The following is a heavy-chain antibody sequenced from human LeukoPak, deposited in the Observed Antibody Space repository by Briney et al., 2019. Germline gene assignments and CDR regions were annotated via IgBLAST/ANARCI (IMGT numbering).Heavy chain of an antibody. V-gene: IGHV4-31*03. CDR2: ISYSGNT. Sequence: PSETLSLTCTVSGGSISSGGYYWSWVRQHPEKGLEWIGYISYSGNTYHNPSLKSRVTISVDTSKNQSSLMRSSVTAADTAVYYCAGGSGTGNYYYNYMDVCGKGTTVTVSS. CDR1: GGSISSGGYY. CDR3: AGGSGTGNYYYNYMDV. J-gene: IGHJ6*03. D-gene: IGHD1-1*01.